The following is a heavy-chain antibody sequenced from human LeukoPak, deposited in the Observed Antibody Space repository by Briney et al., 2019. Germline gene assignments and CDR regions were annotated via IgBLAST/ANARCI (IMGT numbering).Heavy chain of an antibody. CDR3: AKDLRWDHPGLDP. D-gene: IGHD4-23*01. Sequence: ASVKVSCKASGYSFTSYYIHWVRQAPGQGLESMGIINPGGGSTSYAQKFQDRVTMIRDTSTSTVYMELNSLRSEDTAVYYCAKDLRWDHPGLDPWGQGTLVIVSS. CDR1: GYSFTSYY. J-gene: IGHJ5*02. CDR2: INPGGGST. V-gene: IGHV1-46*01.